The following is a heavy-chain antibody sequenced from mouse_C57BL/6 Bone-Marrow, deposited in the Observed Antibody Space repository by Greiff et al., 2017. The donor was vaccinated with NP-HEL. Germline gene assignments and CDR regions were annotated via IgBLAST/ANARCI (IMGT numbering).Heavy chain of an antibody. V-gene: IGHV5-6*01. CDR1: GFTFSSYG. Sequence: EVKVVESGGDLVKPGGSLKLSCAASGFTFSSYGMSWVRQTPDKRLEWVATISSGGSYTYYPDSVKGRFTISRDNAKNTLYLQMSSLKSEDTAMYYCARSSIYYAMDYWGQGTSVTVSS. J-gene: IGHJ4*01. D-gene: IGHD2-10*02. CDR3: ARSSIYYAMDY. CDR2: ISSGGSYT.